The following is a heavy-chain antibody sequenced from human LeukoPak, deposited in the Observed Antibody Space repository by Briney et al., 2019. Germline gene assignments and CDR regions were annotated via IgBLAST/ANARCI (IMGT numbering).Heavy chain of an antibody. V-gene: IGHV4-59*01. CDR1: GGSISSYY. CDR3: ARAGDFYGDYGKDPFDY. D-gene: IGHD4-17*01. CDR2: IYYSGST. Sequence: SETLSLTCTVSGGSISSYYWSWIRQPPGKGLEWIGYIYYSGSTNYNPSLKSRVTISVDTSKNQFSLKLSSVTAADTAVYCCARAGDFYGDYGKDPFDYWGQGTLVTVSS. J-gene: IGHJ4*02.